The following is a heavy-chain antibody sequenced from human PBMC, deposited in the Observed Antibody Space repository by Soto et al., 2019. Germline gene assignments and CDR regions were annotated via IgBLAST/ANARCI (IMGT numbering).Heavy chain of an antibody. CDR2: ISSSGSTI. J-gene: IGHJ6*02. CDR1: GFTFSDYY. V-gene: IGHV3-11*01. D-gene: IGHD6-19*01. CDR3: ASKVAGHYYYYYGMDV. Sequence: PGGSLRLSCAASGFTFSDYYMSWIRQAPGKGLGWVSYISSSGSTIYYADSVKGRFTISRDNAKNSLYLQMNSLRAEDTAVYYCASKVAGHYYYYYGMDVWGQGTTVTVSS.